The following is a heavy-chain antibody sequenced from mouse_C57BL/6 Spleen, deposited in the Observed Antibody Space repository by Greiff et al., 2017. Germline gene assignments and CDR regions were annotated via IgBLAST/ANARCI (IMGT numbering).Heavy chain of an antibody. V-gene: IGHV2-9*01. D-gene: IGHD3-2*02. CDR3: AKRDSSGYYAMDD. CDR2: IWGGGST. J-gene: IGHJ4*01. CDR1: GFSLTSYG. Sequence: VQGVESGPGLVAPSQSLSITCTVSGFSLTSYGVDWVRPPPGKGLEWLGVIWGGGSTNYTSALMSRLSISKDNSKSQVFVKMNSRQTDDTAMYYCAKRDSSGYYAMDDGGQGTSVTVSS.